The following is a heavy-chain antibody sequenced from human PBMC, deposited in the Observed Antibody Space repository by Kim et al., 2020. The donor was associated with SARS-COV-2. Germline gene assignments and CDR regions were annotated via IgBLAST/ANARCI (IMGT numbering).Heavy chain of an antibody. D-gene: IGHD3-9*01. CDR2: IYGSGGTT. CDR1: GFTFSSYS. CDR3: AKDIRPTGGGYFDL. V-gene: IGHV3-23*01. Sequence: GGSLRLSCAASGFTFSSYSMSWVRKAPGKGLEWVSGIYGSGGTTNNADPVKGRVTISRDNPKNTLYLQMSSPRAEDTAIYYCAKDIRPTGGGYFDLWGR. J-gene: IGHJ2*01.